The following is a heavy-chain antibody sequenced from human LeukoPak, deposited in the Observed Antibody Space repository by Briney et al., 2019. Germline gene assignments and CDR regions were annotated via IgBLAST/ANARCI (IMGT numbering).Heavy chain of an antibody. Sequence: GGSLRLSCAASGFTFSSYAMSWVRQAPGKGLEWVSAISGSGGRTYYADSVKGRFTISRDNSKNTLYLQMNSLRAEDTAVYYCARAELDYFDYWGQGTLVTVSS. CDR3: ARAELDYFDY. CDR2: ISGSGGRT. V-gene: IGHV3-23*01. J-gene: IGHJ4*02. D-gene: IGHD3-10*01. CDR1: GFTFSSYA.